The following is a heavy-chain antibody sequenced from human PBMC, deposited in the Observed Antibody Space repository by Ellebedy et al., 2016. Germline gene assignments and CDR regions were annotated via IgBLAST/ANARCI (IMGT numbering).Heavy chain of an antibody. CDR1: GASIRNNDFY. V-gene: IGHV4-39*01. Sequence: SETLSLTXTVSGASIRNNDFYWGWVRQPPGKALEWIAIIYHTGDTSYNPSLKSRVTMSVDTSKNQFSVRLRSVTAADTAVYYCARIGGQMRGTSWFSPWGQGLRVTVSS. CDR2: IYHTGDT. CDR3: ARIGGQMRGTSWFSP. J-gene: IGHJ5*02. D-gene: IGHD3-16*01.